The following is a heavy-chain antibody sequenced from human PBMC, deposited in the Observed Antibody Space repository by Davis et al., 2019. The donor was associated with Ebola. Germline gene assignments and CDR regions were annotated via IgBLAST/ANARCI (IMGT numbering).Heavy chain of an antibody. CDR2: IYYSGST. D-gene: IGHD6-19*01. CDR1: GGSISTSNFY. J-gene: IGHJ4*02. V-gene: IGHV4-39*01. CDR3: ARHRRYPNIAVAGLDY. Sequence: MPSETLSLTCTVSGGSISTSNFYWGWIRQPPGKGLEWIGSIYYSGSTYYNPSLKSRVTISLDTSKNQLSLKLSSVTAADTAVYYCARHRRYPNIAVAGLDYWGQGTLVTVSS.